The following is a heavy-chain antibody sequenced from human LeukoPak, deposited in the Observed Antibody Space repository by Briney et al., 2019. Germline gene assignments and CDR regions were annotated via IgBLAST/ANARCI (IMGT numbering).Heavy chain of an antibody. CDR3: ARLPTIFGVVDYFDY. J-gene: IGHJ4*02. D-gene: IGHD3-3*01. Sequence: SETLSLTCTVSGGSISSYYWSWIRQPPGKGLEWIGYIYTSGSTNYNPSLKSRVTISVDTSKNQFSLKLSSATAADTAVYYCARLPTIFGVVDYFDYWGQGTLVTVSS. CDR2: IYTSGST. CDR1: GGSISSYY. V-gene: IGHV4-4*09.